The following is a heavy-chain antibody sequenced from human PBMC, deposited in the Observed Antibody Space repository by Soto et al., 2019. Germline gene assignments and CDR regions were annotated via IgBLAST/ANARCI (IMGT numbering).Heavy chain of an antibody. CDR3: ARRYGYAFDI. J-gene: IGHJ3*02. V-gene: IGHV4-59*01. CDR2: SYYSGST. D-gene: IGHD4-17*01. CDR1: GGSISSYY. Sequence: QVQLQESGPGLVKPSETLSLTCTVSGGSISSYYWSWIRQPPGKGLEWIGYSYYSGSTNYNPSLKVGGTISVDESKNPSPLQLSAVTAADTAVSYCARRYGYAFDIWGKGTMVTVAS.